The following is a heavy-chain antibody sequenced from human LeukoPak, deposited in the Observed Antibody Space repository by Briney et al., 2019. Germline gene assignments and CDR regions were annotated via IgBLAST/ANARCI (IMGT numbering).Heavy chain of an antibody. Sequence: SETLSLTCTVSGASISSTTYYWNWVRQPPGKGLEWIGSIPSSGSTYYNPSLKTRVTISVDTSKNHFSLKLNSVTAADTAVYYCARGFRGDSGSGAYYYYFYMDVWGKGTTVTVSS. V-gene: IGHV4-39*07. CDR1: GASISSTTYY. CDR2: IPSSGST. D-gene: IGHD3-10*01. J-gene: IGHJ6*03. CDR3: ARGFRGDSGSGAYYYYFYMDV.